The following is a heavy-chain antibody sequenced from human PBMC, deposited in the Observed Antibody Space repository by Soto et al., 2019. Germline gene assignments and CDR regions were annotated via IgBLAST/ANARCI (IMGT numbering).Heavy chain of an antibody. CDR3: TSDSNYYDPSPRYFHH. J-gene: IGHJ1*01. CDR2: ISSDGGNR. V-gene: IGHV3-30*04. Sequence: QVQLVESGGGVVQPGGSLRLSCTASGFIFSAYSMHWVRQSPGKGLEWVATISSDGGNRYNADSVKGRFTIFRDNPKTTLYLQMDRLTTEDTAVYYCTSDSNYYDPSPRYFHHWGQGTLVTVSS. CDR1: GFIFSAYS. D-gene: IGHD3-22*01.